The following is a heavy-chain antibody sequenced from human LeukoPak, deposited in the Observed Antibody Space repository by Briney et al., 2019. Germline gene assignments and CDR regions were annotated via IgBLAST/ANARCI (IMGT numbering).Heavy chain of an antibody. D-gene: IGHD5-18*01. CDR2: MNPNSGNT. V-gene: IGHV1-8*03. Sequence: ASVKVSCKASGYTFTSYDINWVRQATGQGLEWMGWMNPNSGNTGYAQKFQGRVTITRNTSISTAYMELSSLRSEDTAVYYCARDNYLVGYSYGTYYCYMDVWGKGTTVTVSS. J-gene: IGHJ6*03. CDR3: ARDNYLVGYSYGTYYCYMDV. CDR1: GYTFTSYD.